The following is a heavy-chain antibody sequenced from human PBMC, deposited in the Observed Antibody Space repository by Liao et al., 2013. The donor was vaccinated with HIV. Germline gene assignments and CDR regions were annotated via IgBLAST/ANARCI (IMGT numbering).Heavy chain of an antibody. CDR3: ARDRGVVGVASPYDAFDI. CDR2: IYTRGTA. V-gene: IGHV4-4*07. J-gene: IGHJ3*02. D-gene: IGHD2-15*01. CDR1: GASINTYY. Sequence: QVQLQESGPGLVKPSETLSLTCTVSGASINTYYWNWIRQPAGKGLEWIGRIYTRGTANYNPSLKSRVTMSVDTSKNQFSLNLRSVTAADTAVYYCARDRGVVGVASPYDAFDIWGQGDNGHRLF.